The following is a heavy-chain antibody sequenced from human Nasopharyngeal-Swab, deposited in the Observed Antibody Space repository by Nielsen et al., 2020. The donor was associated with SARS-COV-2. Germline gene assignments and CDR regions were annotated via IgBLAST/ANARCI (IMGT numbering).Heavy chain of an antibody. CDR2: IKQDGSEK. Sequence: LSLTCAASGFTFSSYWMSWVRQAPGKGLEWVANIKQDGSEKYYVDSVKGRFTISRDNAKNSLYLQMNSLRAEDTAVYYCARVGGSYFYGYFDYWGQGTLVTVSS. J-gene: IGHJ4*02. CDR3: ARVGGSYFYGYFDY. V-gene: IGHV3-7*01. CDR1: GFTFSSYW. D-gene: IGHD1-26*01.